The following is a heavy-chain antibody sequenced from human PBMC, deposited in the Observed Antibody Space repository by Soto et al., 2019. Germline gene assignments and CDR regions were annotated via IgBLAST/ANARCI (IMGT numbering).Heavy chain of an antibody. J-gene: IGHJ6*02. CDR3: VRQGIDYLHGLVDV. Sequence: QVQLQQSGPRLVKPLETLSLTCTVSSGPDRSHNWGWIRQPPGRGLEWIGYVYYTGDTAYNPSLRGRVTISADTSTNDISLTLNSVTAADTAVYYCVRQGIDYLHGLVDVWGQGTTVSVSS. CDR1: SGPDRSHN. D-gene: IGHD4-17*01. V-gene: IGHV4-59*08. CDR2: VYYTGDT.